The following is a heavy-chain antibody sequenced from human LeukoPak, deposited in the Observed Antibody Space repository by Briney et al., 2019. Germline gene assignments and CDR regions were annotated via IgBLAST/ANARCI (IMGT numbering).Heavy chain of an antibody. CDR3: ARDLSSGSYYGSYFDY. Sequence: SETLSLTCTVSGGSIRSYYWSWIRQPPGKGLEWIGYIYYSGSTNYNPSLKSRVTISVDTSKNQFSLKLSSVTAADTAVYYCARDLSSGSYYGSYFDYWGQGTLVTVSS. CDR2: IYYSGST. J-gene: IGHJ4*02. D-gene: IGHD1-26*01. CDR1: GGSIRSYY. V-gene: IGHV4-59*01.